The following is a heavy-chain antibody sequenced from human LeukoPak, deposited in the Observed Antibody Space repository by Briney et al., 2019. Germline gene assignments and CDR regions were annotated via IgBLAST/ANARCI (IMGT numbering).Heavy chain of an antibody. V-gene: IGHV3-9*01. D-gene: IGHD3-3*01. Sequence: PGRSLRLSCAASGFTFDDYAMHWVRQAPGKGLEWVSGISWNSGSIGYADSVRGRFTISRDNAKNSLYLQMNSLRAEDTALYYCAKGPWGRARFLEWLFDYWGQGTLVTVSS. CDR2: ISWNSGSI. CDR1: GFTFDDYA. CDR3: AKGPWGRARFLEWLFDY. J-gene: IGHJ4*02.